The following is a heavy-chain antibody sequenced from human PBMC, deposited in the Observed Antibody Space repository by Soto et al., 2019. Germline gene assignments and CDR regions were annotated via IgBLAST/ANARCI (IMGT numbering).Heavy chain of an antibody. D-gene: IGHD2-2*01. J-gene: IGHJ6*02. V-gene: IGHV4-30-2*01. Sequence: SETLSLTCTVSGGSINSGGYSWFWIRQPPGKGLEWIGYIYHTGNTFYNPSLQSRVTISVDQSKNQFSLSLGSVTAADTAMYYCARVERTLSTPFAYGMDVWGQGTTVTVSS. CDR1: GGSINSGGYS. CDR2: IYHTGNT. CDR3: ARVERTLSTPFAYGMDV.